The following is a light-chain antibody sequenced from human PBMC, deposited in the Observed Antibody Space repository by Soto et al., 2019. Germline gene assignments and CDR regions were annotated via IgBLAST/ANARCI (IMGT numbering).Light chain of an antibody. Sequence: QSALTQPGSVSGSPGQSVTISCTGTSSDVGGYNYVSWYQQHPGKAPKLMIYDVSKRPSGVPDRFSGSKSGNTASLTISGVQAEDEADYYCCSYAGSYTYVFGTGTKLTVL. CDR3: CSYAGSYTYV. CDR1: SSDVGGYNY. V-gene: IGLV2-11*01. J-gene: IGLJ1*01. CDR2: DVS.